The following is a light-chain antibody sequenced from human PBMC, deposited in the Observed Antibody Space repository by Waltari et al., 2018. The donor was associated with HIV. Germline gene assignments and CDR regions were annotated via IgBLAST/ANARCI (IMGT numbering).Light chain of an antibody. CDR1: SSDPGIYNF. Sequence: QSALTQPASVSGSPGQSITISCTGTSSDPGIYNFVSWYQLYPGKAPKLIIYEDNKRPSGVSNRFSGSKSADTASLTISGLQAEDEADYYCCAYAGGLEFGGGTKLTVL. CDR2: EDN. J-gene: IGLJ2*01. CDR3: CAYAGGLE. V-gene: IGLV2-23*01.